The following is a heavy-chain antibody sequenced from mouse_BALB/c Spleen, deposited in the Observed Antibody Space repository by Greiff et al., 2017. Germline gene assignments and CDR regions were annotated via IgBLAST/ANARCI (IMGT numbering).Heavy chain of an antibody. CDR1: GFTFSSYG. CDR2: ISSGGSYT. CDR3: ARRSREYYFDY. Sequence: EVKVVESGGDLVKPGGSLKLSCAASGFTFSSYGMSWVRQTPDKRLEWVATISSGGSYTYYPDSVKGRFTISRDNAKNTLYLQMSSLKSEDTAMYYCARRSREYYFDYWGQGTTLTVSS. J-gene: IGHJ2*01. V-gene: IGHV5-6*02.